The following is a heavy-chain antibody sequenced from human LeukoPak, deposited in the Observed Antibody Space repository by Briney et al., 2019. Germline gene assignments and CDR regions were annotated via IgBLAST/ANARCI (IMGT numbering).Heavy chain of an antibody. D-gene: IGHD4-17*01. CDR3: ARASYGDYRAGFDY. V-gene: IGHV3-30-3*01. Sequence: GGSLRLSCAASGFTFSSYAMHRVRQAPGKGLEWVAVISYDGSNKYYADSVKGRFTISRDNSKNTLYLQMNSLRAEDTAVYYCARASYGDYRAGFDYWGQGTLVTVSS. CDR1: GFTFSSYA. CDR2: ISYDGSNK. J-gene: IGHJ4*02.